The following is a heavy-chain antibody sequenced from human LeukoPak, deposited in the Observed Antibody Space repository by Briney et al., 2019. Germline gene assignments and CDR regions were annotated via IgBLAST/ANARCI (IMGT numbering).Heavy chain of an antibody. D-gene: IGHD6-13*01. CDR2: MNPNSGNT. J-gene: IGHJ6*03. Sequence: ASVKVSCKASGYTFTSYDINWVRQATGQGLEWMGWMNPNSGNTGYAQKLQGRVTMTRNTSISTAYMELSSLRSEDTAVYYCAGGYSSSWYWDYYYYMDVWGKGTTVTVSS. CDR1: GYTFTSYD. CDR3: AGGYSSSWYWDYYYYMDV. V-gene: IGHV1-8*01.